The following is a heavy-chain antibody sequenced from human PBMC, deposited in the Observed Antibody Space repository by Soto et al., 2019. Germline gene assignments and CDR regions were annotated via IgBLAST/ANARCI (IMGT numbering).Heavy chain of an antibody. J-gene: IGHJ5*02. CDR1: GFTFRSFT. CDR3: TRDASRDSSARGWFDP. Sequence: GGSLSLSCATSGFTFRSFTMNWVRQAPGKGLEWVSTISSNSAYIYYTDALRGRFTISRDNAKNSLHLQMNSLRAEDTAVYYCTRDASRDSSARGWFDPWGPGTLVTVSS. CDR2: ISSNSAYI. D-gene: IGHD6-13*01. V-gene: IGHV3-21*01.